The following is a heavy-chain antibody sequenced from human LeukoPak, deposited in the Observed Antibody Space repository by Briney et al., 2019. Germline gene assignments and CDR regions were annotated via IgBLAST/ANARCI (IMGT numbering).Heavy chain of an antibody. Sequence: GGSLRLSFAASGFTFSSYSMNRVRQAPGKGLEWVSSISSSSSYIYYADSVKGRFTISRDNAKNSLYLQMNSLRAEDTAVYYCARGGGRDGYNKPTVAFDIWGQGTVVTVSS. V-gene: IGHV3-21*01. CDR2: ISSSSSYI. D-gene: IGHD5-24*01. J-gene: IGHJ3*02. CDR1: GFTFSSYS. CDR3: ARGGGRDGYNKPTVAFDI.